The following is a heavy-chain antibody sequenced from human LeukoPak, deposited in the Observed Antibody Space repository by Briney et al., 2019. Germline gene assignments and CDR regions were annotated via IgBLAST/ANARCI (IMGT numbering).Heavy chain of an antibody. D-gene: IGHD3-10*01. CDR2: INPNSGGT. Sequence: GASVKVSCKASGYTFTGYYMHWVRQAPGQRLEWMGRINPNSGGTNYAQKFQGRVTMTRDTSISTAYMELSRLRSDDTAVYYCARRVPTMVRGGDNWFDPWGQGTLVTVSS. CDR3: ARRVPTMVRGGDNWFDP. V-gene: IGHV1-2*06. CDR1: GYTFTGYY. J-gene: IGHJ5*02.